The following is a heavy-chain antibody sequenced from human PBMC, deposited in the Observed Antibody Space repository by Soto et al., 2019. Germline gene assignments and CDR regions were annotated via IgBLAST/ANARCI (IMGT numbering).Heavy chain of an antibody. CDR3: ARGGGTMVRGDLYGMDV. J-gene: IGHJ6*02. CDR2: INAGNGNT. CDR1: GYTFTSYA. Sequence: ASMKVSCKASGYTFTSYAMHWVRQAPGQRLEWMGWINAGNGNTNYAQKLQGRVTMTTDTSTSTAYMELRSLRSDDTAVYYCARGGGTMVRGDLYGMDVWGQGTTVTVSS. D-gene: IGHD3-10*01. V-gene: IGHV1-3*01.